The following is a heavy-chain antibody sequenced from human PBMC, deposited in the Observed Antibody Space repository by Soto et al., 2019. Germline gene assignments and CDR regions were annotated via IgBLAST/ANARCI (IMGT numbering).Heavy chain of an antibody. Sequence: QLQLQESGPGLVKPSETLSLTCTVSGGSISSSSYYWGWIRQPPGKGLEWIGSIYYSGSTYYNPSLKSRVTISVDTSKNQFSLKLSSVTAADTAVYYCARHTGRNRDFDYWGQGTLVTVSS. D-gene: IGHD1-1*01. J-gene: IGHJ4*02. CDR2: IYYSGST. CDR1: GGSISSSSYY. CDR3: ARHTGRNRDFDY. V-gene: IGHV4-39*01.